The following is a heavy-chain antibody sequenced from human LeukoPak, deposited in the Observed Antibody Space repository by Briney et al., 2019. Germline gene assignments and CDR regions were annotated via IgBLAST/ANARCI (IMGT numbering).Heavy chain of an antibody. V-gene: IGHV3-9*01. CDR2: TSWNSGSI. CDR1: GFTFDDYA. CDR3: AKSPYGSAF. D-gene: IGHD3-10*01. Sequence: SLRLSCAASGFTFDDYAMHWVRQAPGKGLEWVSGTSWNSGSIGYADSVKGRFTISRDNSKNTLYLQMNSLRAEDAAVYYCAKSPYGSAFWGQGTLVTVSS. J-gene: IGHJ4*02.